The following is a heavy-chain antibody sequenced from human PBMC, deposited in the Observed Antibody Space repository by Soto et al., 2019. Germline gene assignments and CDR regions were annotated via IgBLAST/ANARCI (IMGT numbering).Heavy chain of an antibody. CDR2: IKQDGTET. V-gene: IGHV3-7*01. J-gene: IGHJ4*02. CDR1: GFIFGTSW. Sequence: PGGSLRLSCAASGFIFGTSWMDWVRQAPGKGLEWVAGIKQDGTETYLVDSVKGRFTVSRDNAKNSLYLQMNSLRVEDTAVYYCARDSNLDDYVWGSYRYLPYFDYWGQGTLVTVSS. CDR3: ARDSNLDDYVWGSYRYLPYFDY. D-gene: IGHD3-16*02.